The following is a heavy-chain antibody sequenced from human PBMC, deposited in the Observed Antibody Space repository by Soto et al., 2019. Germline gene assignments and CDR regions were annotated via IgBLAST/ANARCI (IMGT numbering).Heavy chain of an antibody. J-gene: IGHJ6*02. CDR1: GFTFSGYG. V-gene: IGHV3-30*18. CDR2: MSNDGSNK. Sequence: GGSLRLSCVASGFTFSGYGMHWVRQAPGKGLEWVAVMSNDGSNKYYADSVKGRFTISRDNSKNMLYLQMNSLRAEDTAVYYCAKGSSSVYYYYYGIDVWGQGTTVTVSS. CDR3: AKGSSSVYYYYYGIDV. D-gene: IGHD6-6*01.